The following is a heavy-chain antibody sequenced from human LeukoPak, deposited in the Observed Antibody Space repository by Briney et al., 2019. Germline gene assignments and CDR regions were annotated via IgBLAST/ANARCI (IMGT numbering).Heavy chain of an antibody. J-gene: IGHJ4*02. CDR1: GFTVSSNY. V-gene: IGHV3-53*01. CDR2: IYSGGST. CDR3: AGSGSYQYFDY. D-gene: IGHD1-26*01. Sequence: GGSLRLSCAASGFTVSSNYLSWVRQAPGKGLEWVSVIYSGGSTYYADSVKGRFTISRDNSKNTLYLQMNSLRAEDTAVYYCAGSGSYQYFDYWGQGSLVTVSS.